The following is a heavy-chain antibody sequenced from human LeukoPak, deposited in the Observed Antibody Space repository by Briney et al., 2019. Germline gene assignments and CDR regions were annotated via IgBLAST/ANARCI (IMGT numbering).Heavy chain of an antibody. CDR2: MNLNSGNT. D-gene: IGHD3-22*01. V-gene: IGHV1-8*01. CDR1: GYTFTGYD. CDR3: ARAPDSSGYYSFDY. J-gene: IGHJ4*02. Sequence: ASVKVSCKASGYTFTGYDINWVRQATGQGLEWMGWMNLNSGNTGYAQKFQGRVTMTRNTSISTAYMELSSLRSEDTAVYYCARAPDSSGYYSFDYWGQGTLVTVSS.